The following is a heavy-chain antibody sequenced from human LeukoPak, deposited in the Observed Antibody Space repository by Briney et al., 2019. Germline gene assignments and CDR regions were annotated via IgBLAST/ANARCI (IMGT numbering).Heavy chain of an antibody. D-gene: IGHD3-10*01. CDR3: TSSAGYGSVVY. J-gene: IGHJ4*02. Sequence: QLGGSLRLSCTASGFTFGDYAMSWVRQAPGKGLEWVGFIRSKAYGGTTEYAASVKGRFTISRDDSKSIAYLQMNSLKTEDTAVYYCTSSAGYGSVVYWGQGTLVTVSS. CDR2: IRSKAYGGTT. CDR1: GFTFGDYA. V-gene: IGHV3-49*04.